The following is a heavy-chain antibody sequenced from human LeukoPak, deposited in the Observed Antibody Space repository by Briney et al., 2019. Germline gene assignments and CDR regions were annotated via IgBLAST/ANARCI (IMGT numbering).Heavy chain of an antibody. CDR1: GGSTSSSNW. J-gene: IGHJ4*02. CDR2: IYHSGST. CDR3: ARRGSGYYYYFDY. V-gene: IGHV4-4*02. Sequence: SETLSLTCVDPGGSTSSSNWWSWVRQPPGKGLEWIGEIYHSGSTNYNPSLKSRITISVDKSKNQLSLKLSSVTAADTAVYYCARRGSGYYYYFDYWGQGTLVTVSS. D-gene: IGHD3-22*01.